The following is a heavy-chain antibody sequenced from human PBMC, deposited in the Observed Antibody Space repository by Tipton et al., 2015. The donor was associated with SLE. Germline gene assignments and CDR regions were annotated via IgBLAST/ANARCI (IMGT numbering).Heavy chain of an antibody. CDR2: IYDTGST. CDR3: ARGGLGYSYYYYMDV. V-gene: IGHV4-59*01. CDR1: GDSFSSYF. Sequence: TLSLTCTVSGDSFSSYFWSWIRQSPGKGLEWIGYIYDTGSTNYNPSLQSRVTISIDTSKKQFSLKLTSVTAADTAVYYCARGGLGYSYYYYMDVWGKRTTVTVSS. D-gene: IGHD5-18*01. J-gene: IGHJ6*03.